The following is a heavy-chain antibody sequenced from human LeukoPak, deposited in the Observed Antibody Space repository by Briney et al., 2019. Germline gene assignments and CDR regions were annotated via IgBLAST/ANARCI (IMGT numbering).Heavy chain of an antibody. V-gene: IGHV1-18*01. CDR2: ISAYNGNT. J-gene: IGHJ4*02. Sequence: GASVKVSCKASGYTFTSYGISWVRQAPGQGLEWMGWISAYNGNTNYAQTLQGRVTMTTDTSTSTAYMELRSLRSDDTAVHYCARDRGYYYDSSGYMYYLDYWGQGTLVTVSS. CDR1: GYTFTSYG. CDR3: ARDRGYYYDSSGYMYYLDY. D-gene: IGHD3-22*01.